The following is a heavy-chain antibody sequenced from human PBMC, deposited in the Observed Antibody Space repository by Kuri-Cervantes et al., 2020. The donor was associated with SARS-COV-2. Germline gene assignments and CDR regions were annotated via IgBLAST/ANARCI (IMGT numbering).Heavy chain of an antibody. CDR2: IRYDGSNK. J-gene: IGHJ4*02. Sequence: GGSLRLSCAASGFTFSSYSMNWVRQAPGKGLEWVAFIRYDGSNKYYADSVEGRFTISRDNSKNTLFLQMNSLGAEDTAVYYCAKMQIRTIALMPMVRGRNFDHWGQGTLVTVSS. CDR3: AKMQIRTIALMPMVRGRNFDH. CDR1: GFTFSSYS. V-gene: IGHV3-30*02. D-gene: IGHD3-10*01.